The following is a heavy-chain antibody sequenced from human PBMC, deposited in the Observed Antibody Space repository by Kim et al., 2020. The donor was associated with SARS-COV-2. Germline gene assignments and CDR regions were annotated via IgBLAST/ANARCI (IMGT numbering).Heavy chain of an antibody. J-gene: IGHJ4*02. CDR3: VTGGTFWGIAESN. D-gene: IGHD3-16*01. CDR2: IKPDGSEE. V-gene: IGHV3-7*01. Sequence: GGSLRLSCAASEFTFNNFWMSWVRQTPGKGLEWVGHIKPDGSEEYSVDSVKGRFTLSRDNAKKSLYLRMDSLRAEDTAIYYCVTGGTFWGIAESNWGGGTLVTVSS. CDR1: EFTFNNFW.